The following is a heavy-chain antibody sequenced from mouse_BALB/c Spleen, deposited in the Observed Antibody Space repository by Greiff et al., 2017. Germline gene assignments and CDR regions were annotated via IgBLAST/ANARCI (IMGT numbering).Heavy chain of an antibody. CDR2: IDPETGGT. J-gene: IGHJ2*01. D-gene: IGHD3-2*01. CDR1: GYTFTDYE. V-gene: IGHV1-15*01. Sequence: QVQLQQSGAELVRPGASVTLSCKASGYTFTDYEMHWVKQTPVHGLEWIGAIDPETGGTAYNQKFKGKATLTADKSSSTAYMELRSLTSEDSAVYDGTRHDSSGYPYYFDYWGQGTTLTVSS. CDR3: TRHDSSGYPYYFDY.